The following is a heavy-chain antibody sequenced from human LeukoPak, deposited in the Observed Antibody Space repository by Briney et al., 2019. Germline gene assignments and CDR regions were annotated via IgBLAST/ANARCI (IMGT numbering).Heavy chain of an antibody. CDR1: GFTVSSNY. V-gene: IGHV3-66*04. CDR3: ARPQEEAYYDILTGYHYYYGMDV. D-gene: IGHD3-9*01. Sequence: PGGSLRLSCAASGFTVSSNYMSWVRQAPGKGLEWVSVIYSGGSTYYADSVKGRFTISRDNSKNTLYLQMNSLRAEDTAVYYCARPQEEAYYDILTGYHYYYGMDVWGQGTTVTVSS. J-gene: IGHJ6*02. CDR2: IYSGGST.